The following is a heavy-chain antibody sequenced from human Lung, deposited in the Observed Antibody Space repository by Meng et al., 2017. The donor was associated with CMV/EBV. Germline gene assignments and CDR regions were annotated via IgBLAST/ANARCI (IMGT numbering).Heavy chain of an antibody. J-gene: IGHJ6*02. D-gene: IGHD2-15*01. CDR1: EFTLSPYA. Sequence: GGSLRLXXTASEFTLSPYALHWVRQAPGKGLEWVALISFDGRTKYNTDSVKGRFTISRDSSKNTVYLHINSLRGEDTAVYYCERAGDIVEVSDPVRQNYCCDEMDLWGQGTXVTVSS. V-gene: IGHV3-30*04. CDR3: ERAGDIVEVSDPVRQNYCCDEMDL. CDR2: ISFDGRTK.